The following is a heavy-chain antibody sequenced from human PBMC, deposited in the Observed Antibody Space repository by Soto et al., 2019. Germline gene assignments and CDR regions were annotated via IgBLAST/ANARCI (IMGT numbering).Heavy chain of an antibody. Sequence: SETLSLTCTVSGGSISSSSYYWGWIRQPPGKGLEWIGSIYYSGSTYYNPSLKSLVTISVDTSKNHFSLKLSSVTAADTAVYYCASGVDTAIVTEDYWGQGTLVTVSS. CDR1: GGSISSSSYY. CDR3: ASGVDTAIVTEDY. V-gene: IGHV4-39*07. D-gene: IGHD5-18*01. CDR2: IYYSGST. J-gene: IGHJ4*02.